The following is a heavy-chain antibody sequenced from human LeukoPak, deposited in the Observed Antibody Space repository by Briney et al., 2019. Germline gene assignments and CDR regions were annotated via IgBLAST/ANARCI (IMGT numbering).Heavy chain of an antibody. CDR1: GFTFSSFA. V-gene: IGHV3-23*01. CDR2: ISSSGSGT. CDR3: AKDRPLAAATGDFQH. D-gene: IGHD6-13*01. Sequence: GGSLRLSCAASGFTFSSFAMSWVRQAPGKGLEWVSTISSSGSGTYYADSVKGRFTISRDNSKNTLYLQMNSLRAEDTAVYYCAKDRPLAAATGDFQHWSRGTLVTVSS. J-gene: IGHJ1*01.